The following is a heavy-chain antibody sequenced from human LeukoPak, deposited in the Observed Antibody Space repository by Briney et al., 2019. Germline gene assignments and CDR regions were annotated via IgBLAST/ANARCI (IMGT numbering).Heavy chain of an antibody. V-gene: IGHV3-7*04. J-gene: IGHJ4*02. CDR3: ARGDSSGYYDY. Sequence: GGSLRLSCAASGFTVSSNYMSWVRQAPGKGLGWVANIKQDGSEKYYVDSVKGRFTISRDNAKNSLYLQMNSLRAEDTAVYYCARGDSSGYYDYWGQGTLVTVSS. CDR1: GFTVSSNY. CDR2: IKQDGSEK. D-gene: IGHD3-22*01.